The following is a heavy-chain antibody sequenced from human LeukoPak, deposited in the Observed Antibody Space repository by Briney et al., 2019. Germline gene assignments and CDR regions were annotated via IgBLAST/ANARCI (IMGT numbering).Heavy chain of an antibody. CDR2: IHHSGTT. CDR3: ARGGYCSGGSCYWFDP. Sequence: SETLSLTCAVSGGSISGENWWSWVRQPPGKGLEWIGEIHHSGTTNCNPSLKSRVTISVDKSRNRFSLRLSSVTAADTAVYYCARGGYCSGGSCYWFDPWGQGTLVTVSS. CDR1: GGSISGENW. J-gene: IGHJ5*02. V-gene: IGHV4-4*02. D-gene: IGHD2-15*01.